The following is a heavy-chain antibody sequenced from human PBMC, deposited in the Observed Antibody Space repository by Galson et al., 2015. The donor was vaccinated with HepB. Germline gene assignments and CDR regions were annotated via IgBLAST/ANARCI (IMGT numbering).Heavy chain of an antibody. J-gene: IGHJ6*03. CDR1: GGSFSGYY. D-gene: IGHD4-23*01. Sequence: ETLSLTCAVYGGSFSGYYWSWIRQPPGKGLEWIGEINHSGSTNYNPSLKSRVTISVDTSKNQFSLKLSSVTAADTAVYYCARVFDYGVNPAWAYYYYYYMDVWGKGTTVTVSS. CDR2: INHSGST. CDR3: ARVFDYGVNPAWAYYYYYYMDV. V-gene: IGHV4-34*01.